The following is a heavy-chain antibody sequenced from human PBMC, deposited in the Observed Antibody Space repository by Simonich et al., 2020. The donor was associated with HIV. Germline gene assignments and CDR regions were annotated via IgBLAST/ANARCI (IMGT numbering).Heavy chain of an antibody. V-gene: IGHV3-7*01. CDR1: GFTFSRNW. CDR2: RKEDGIEE. D-gene: IGHD2-21*02. Sequence: VQLVESGGGVVQPGGSLRLSCAASGFTFSRNWMSWVGQAPGEGLSWVASRKEDGIEEYYLDFGKGRFTISRDNAKNSLYRQMNSLRAEDTAVYYCARYGGNSGDYFDYWGQGILVTVSS. J-gene: IGHJ4*02. CDR3: ARYGGNSGDYFDY.